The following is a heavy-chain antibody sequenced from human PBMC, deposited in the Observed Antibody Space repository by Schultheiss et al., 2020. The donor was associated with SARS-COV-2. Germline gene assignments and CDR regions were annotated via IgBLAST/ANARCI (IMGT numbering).Heavy chain of an antibody. CDR2: IYHSGST. CDR3: ARVPRFYYMDV. CDR1: GGSISSSSYY. J-gene: IGHJ6*03. Sequence: SETLSLTCTVSGGSISSSSYYWGWIRQPPGKGLEWIGEIYHSGSTNYNPSLKSRVTISVDKSKNQFSLKLSSVTAADTAVYYCARVPRFYYMDVWGKGTTVTVSS. D-gene: IGHD3-3*01. V-gene: IGHV4-39*07.